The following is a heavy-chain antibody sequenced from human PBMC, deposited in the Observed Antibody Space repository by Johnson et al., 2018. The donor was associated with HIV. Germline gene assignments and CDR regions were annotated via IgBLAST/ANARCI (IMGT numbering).Heavy chain of an antibody. Sequence: VQLVESGGGLVQSGGSLRLSCAASGFTFSSYALTWVRQAPGKGLEWVSTVSDGAGNTYYADSVKGRFTISRDNSKNTLYVQMNSLRAEDTAVYYCARGIPAATRGYAFDIWGQGTMVTVSS. CDR3: ARGIPAATRGYAFDI. CDR1: GFTFSSYA. J-gene: IGHJ3*02. CDR2: VSDGAGNT. D-gene: IGHD6-25*01. V-gene: IGHV3-23*04.